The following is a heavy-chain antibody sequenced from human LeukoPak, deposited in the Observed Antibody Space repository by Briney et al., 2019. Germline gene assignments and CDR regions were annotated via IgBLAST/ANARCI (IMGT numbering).Heavy chain of an antibody. CDR1: GGSISSSSYY. J-gene: IGHJ5*02. D-gene: IGHD3-16*02. CDR3: ARYDYVWGSYRYRDNWFDP. Sequence: SETLSLTCTVSGGSISSSSYYWGWIRQPPGKGLEWIGEINHSGSTNYNPSLKSRVTISVDTSKNQFSLKLSSVTAADTAVYYCARYDYVWGSYRYRDNWFDPWGQGTLVTVSS. V-gene: IGHV4-39*07. CDR2: INHSGST.